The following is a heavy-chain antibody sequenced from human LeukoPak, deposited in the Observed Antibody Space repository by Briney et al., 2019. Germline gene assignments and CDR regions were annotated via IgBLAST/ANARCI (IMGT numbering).Heavy chain of an antibody. J-gene: IGHJ4*02. CDR3: AMERDMEPFDY. CDR2: ISSSSSYI. CDR1: GVTFSSYS. Sequence: GGSLRLSCAASGVTFSSYSRNWVCEAPGKGLEWVSSISSSSSYIYYADSVKGRFTISRDNAKNSLYLQMNSLRAEDTAVYYCAMERDMEPFDYWGQGTLVTVSS. D-gene: IGHD1-1*01. V-gene: IGHV3-21*01.